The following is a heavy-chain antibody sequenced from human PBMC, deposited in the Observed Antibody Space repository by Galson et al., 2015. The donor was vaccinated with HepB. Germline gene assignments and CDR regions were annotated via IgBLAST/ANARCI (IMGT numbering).Heavy chain of an antibody. V-gene: IGHV3-53*01. J-gene: IGHJ4*02. CDR3: VRGLRGVAFY. D-gene: IGHD3-10*01. CDR2: LYAPANT. Sequence: SLRLSCAGSGFSVSDNYLSWFRQAPGKGLQWVSTLYAPANTYYADSVKGRFTIPRAESKNTLYLQMNNVGADDTAVYYCVRGLRGVAFYWGQGTLVTVSS. CDR1: GFSVSDNY.